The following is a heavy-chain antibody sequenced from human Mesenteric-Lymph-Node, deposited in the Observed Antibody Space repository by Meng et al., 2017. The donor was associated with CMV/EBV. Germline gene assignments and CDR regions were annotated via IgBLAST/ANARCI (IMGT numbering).Heavy chain of an antibody. CDR3: TQDDPVLHH. V-gene: IGHV3-30*02. CDR1: GFSFSTYG. J-gene: IGHJ1*01. CDR2: RRSDGSDK. D-gene: IGHD6-6*01. Sequence: GGSRRLSCAASGFSFSTYGIHWARQAPGKGLEWVAFRRSDGSDKFYADSVKGRFTISGDESKNTVYLQMSSLRAEDTGVYYCTQDDPVLHHWGQGTLVTVSS.